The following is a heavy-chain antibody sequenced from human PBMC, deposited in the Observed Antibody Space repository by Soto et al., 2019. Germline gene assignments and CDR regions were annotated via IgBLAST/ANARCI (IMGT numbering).Heavy chain of an antibody. CDR2: IIPILGTA. Sequence: QVQLVQSGAEVKKPGSSVKVSCKASGGTFSSYAISWVRQAPGQGLEWMVGIIPILGTANYAQKFQGRVTITADEPPRTADMELSSLRSEYTAVYYCERDMATLSDRAFDIWGQGPMVTVSS. CDR3: ERDMATLSDRAFDI. V-gene: IGHV1-69*01. J-gene: IGHJ3*02. CDR1: GGTFSSYA. D-gene: IGHD5-12*01.